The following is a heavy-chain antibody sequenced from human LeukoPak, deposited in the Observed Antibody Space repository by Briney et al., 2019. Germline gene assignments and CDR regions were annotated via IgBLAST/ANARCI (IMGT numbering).Heavy chain of an antibody. CDR3: ARVRANYDFWSGCLNY. CDR1: GYTFTGYY. D-gene: IGHD3-3*01. Sequence: GASVKVSCKASGYTFTGYYMHWVRQAPGQGLEWMGWINPNSGGTNYAQKFQGRVTMTRDTSISTAYMELSRLRSDDTAVYYCARVRANYDFWSGCLNYWGQGTLVTVSS. J-gene: IGHJ4*02. CDR2: INPNSGGT. V-gene: IGHV1-2*02.